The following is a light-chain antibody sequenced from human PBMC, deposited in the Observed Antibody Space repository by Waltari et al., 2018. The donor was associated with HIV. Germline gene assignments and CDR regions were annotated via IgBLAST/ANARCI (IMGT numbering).Light chain of an antibody. Sequence: SYVLTQPPSVSVAPGKTARITCGGNNIASKSVHWYQHKPGQAPVLVIAEDSDRPSGIPERFAGPNAENPATLTISSVEAGDEADYYCQVWDSSCDHPLFGGGTKLTVL. V-gene: IGLV3-21*04. CDR3: QVWDSSCDHPL. CDR2: EDS. CDR1: NIASKS. J-gene: IGLJ2*01.